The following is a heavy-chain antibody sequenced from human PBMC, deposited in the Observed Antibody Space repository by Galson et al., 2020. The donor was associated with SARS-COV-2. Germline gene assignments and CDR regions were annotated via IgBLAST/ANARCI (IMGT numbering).Heavy chain of an antibody. V-gene: IGHV4-34*01. Sequence: ETSETLSLTCAVYGGSFSGYYWRWNRQPPGKGLEWIGAINHSGSTNYNPSLKSRVTISVDTSKNQFSLKLSSVTAADTAVYYCARGQSPYDILTGAFDYLGQGTLVTVSS. J-gene: IGHJ4*02. CDR2: INHSGST. CDR3: ARGQSPYDILTGAFDY. D-gene: IGHD3-9*01. CDR1: GGSFSGYY.